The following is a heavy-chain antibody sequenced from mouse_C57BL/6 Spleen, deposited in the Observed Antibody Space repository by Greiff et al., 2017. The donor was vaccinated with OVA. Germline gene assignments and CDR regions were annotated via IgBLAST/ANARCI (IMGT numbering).Heavy chain of an antibody. Sequence: QVQLKQPGAELVKPGASVKLSCKASGYTFTSYWMHWVKQRPGQGLEWIGMIHPNSGSTNYHEKFKSKATLTVDKSSSTAYMQLSSLTSEDSAVYYCARDSNWDAMDYWGQGTSVTVSS. J-gene: IGHJ4*01. V-gene: IGHV1-64*01. D-gene: IGHD4-1*01. CDR2: IHPNSGST. CDR1: GYTFTSYW. CDR3: ARDSNWDAMDY.